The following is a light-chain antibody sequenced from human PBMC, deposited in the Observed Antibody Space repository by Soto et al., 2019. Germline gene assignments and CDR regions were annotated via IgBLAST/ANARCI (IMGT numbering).Light chain of an antibody. V-gene: IGLV2-14*01. CDR2: AVS. CDR1: SSDVGAYNY. Sequence: QSVLTQPASVSGSPGQSITISRTGTSSDVGAYNYVSWYQQHPGKAPKLMIFAVSNRPSGVSDRFSGSKSGNTASLTISRLQVEDEADYYCSSHTISNTLVFGGGTKLTVL. CDR3: SSHTISNTLV. J-gene: IGLJ2*01.